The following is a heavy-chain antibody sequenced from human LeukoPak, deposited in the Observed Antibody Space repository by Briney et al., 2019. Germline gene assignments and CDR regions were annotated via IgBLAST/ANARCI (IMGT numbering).Heavy chain of an antibody. CDR1: GFTFSNYE. CDR3: AREYYYDSSGYYPFDY. Sequence: GGSLRLSCAASGFTFSNYEMNWVRQAPGKGLEWVSRINSDGSSTSYADSVKGRFTISGDNAKNTLYLQMNSLRAEDTAVYYCAREYYYDSSGYYPFDYWGQGTLVTVSS. J-gene: IGHJ4*02. CDR2: INSDGSST. D-gene: IGHD3-22*01. V-gene: IGHV3-74*01.